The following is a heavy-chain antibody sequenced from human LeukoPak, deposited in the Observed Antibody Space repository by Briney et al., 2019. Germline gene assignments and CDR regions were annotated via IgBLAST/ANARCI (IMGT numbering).Heavy chain of an antibody. CDR1: GFSFRSHG. J-gene: IGHJ2*01. Sequence: PARSLRLSCAASGFSFRSHGMHWVRQAPGKGLEWVAVIWYDASDKYYADSVRGRLTVSRDNSKNTFHLQMNSLRVDDTAVYYCVRDIYSKYLDFWGRGTLVTVSS. CDR3: VRDIYSKYLDF. D-gene: IGHD3-10*01. V-gene: IGHV3-33*01. CDR2: IWYDASDK.